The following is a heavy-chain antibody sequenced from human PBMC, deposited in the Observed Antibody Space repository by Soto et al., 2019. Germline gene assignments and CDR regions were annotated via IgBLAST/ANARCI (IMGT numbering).Heavy chain of an antibody. J-gene: IGHJ4*02. CDR2: FHNSGST. V-gene: IGHV4-59*08. CDR3: ARRRPGPSGSELDY. Sequence: SETLSLTCTVSGGSVSTNYWSWIRQPPGKGLVWIGYFHNSGSTNFNPSLKSRVTISVDTSKNQFSLELSSVTAADTAVYYCARRRPGPSGSELDYWGQGTLVTVSS. D-gene: IGHD3-10*01. CDR1: GGSVSTNY.